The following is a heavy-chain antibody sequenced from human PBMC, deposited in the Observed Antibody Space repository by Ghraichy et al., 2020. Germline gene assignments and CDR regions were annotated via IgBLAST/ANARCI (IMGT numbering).Heavy chain of an antibody. CDR3: AKVKVAASGCDY. J-gene: IGHJ4*02. CDR1: GFTFNDYA. CDR2: MSGSGDST. V-gene: IGHV3-23*01. D-gene: IGHD6-13*01. Sequence: GGSLSLSCAASGFTFNDYAMNWVRQAPGKGLEWVSLMSGSGDSTDYADSGKGRFTTSRENSRSTLYLQMNSLRAEDTAVYYCAKVKVAASGCDYWGRGTLVTVSS.